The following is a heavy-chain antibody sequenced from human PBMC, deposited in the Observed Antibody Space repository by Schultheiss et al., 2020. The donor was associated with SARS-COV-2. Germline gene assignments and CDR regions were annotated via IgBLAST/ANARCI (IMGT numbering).Heavy chain of an antibody. Sequence: GGSLRLSCAASGFTVSSNYMSWVRQAPGKGLEWVAVIWYDGSNKYYADSVKGRFTISRDNSKNTLYLQMNSLRAEDTAVYYCARGPRDIVGATGWDYWGQGTLVTVSS. CDR2: IWYDGSNK. CDR1: GFTVSSNY. D-gene: IGHD1-26*01. V-gene: IGHV3-33*08. J-gene: IGHJ4*02. CDR3: ARGPRDIVGATGWDY.